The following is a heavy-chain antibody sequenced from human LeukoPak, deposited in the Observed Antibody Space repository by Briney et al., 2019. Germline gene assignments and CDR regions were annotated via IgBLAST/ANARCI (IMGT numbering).Heavy chain of an antibody. J-gene: IGHJ4*02. CDR3: ARLRGYYFDY. CDR2: IYYSGST. Sequence: SETLSLTCTVSGGSISSSSYYWGWIRQPPGKGLEWIGSIYYSGSTYYNPSLKSRVTISVDRSKNQFSLKLSSVTAADTAVYYCARLRGYYFDYWGQGTLVTVSS. V-gene: IGHV4-39*07. D-gene: IGHD4-17*01. CDR1: GGSISSSSYY.